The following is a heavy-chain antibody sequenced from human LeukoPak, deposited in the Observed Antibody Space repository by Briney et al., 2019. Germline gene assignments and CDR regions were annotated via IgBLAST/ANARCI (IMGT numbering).Heavy chain of an antibody. D-gene: IGHD5-12*01. Sequence: GGSLRLSCAASGFTVSSNYMSWVRQAPGKGLEWVSVIYSGGSTYYADSVKGRFTISRDSSKNTLYLQMNSLRAEDTAVYYCARNQYSGYDFDYWGQGTLVTVSS. CDR3: ARNQYSGYDFDY. V-gene: IGHV3-53*01. CDR1: GFTVSSNY. CDR2: IYSGGST. J-gene: IGHJ4*02.